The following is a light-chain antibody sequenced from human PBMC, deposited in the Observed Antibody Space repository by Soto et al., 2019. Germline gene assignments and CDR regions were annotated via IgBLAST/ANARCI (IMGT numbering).Light chain of an antibody. V-gene: IGKV3-11*01. CDR2: DAS. J-gene: IGKJ4*02. CDR3: QQRSNWPG. Sequence: EIVLTQSPATLSLSPGERATLSCRASQSVSSYLAWYQQKPGQAPRLLIYDASNRATGIPARSSGSGSGTDFTLTISSLAPEDFAVYYCQQRSNWPGFGGGTKVEIK. CDR1: QSVSSY.